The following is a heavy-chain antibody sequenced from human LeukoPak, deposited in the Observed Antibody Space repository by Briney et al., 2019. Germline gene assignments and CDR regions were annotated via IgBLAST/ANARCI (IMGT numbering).Heavy chain of an antibody. D-gene: IGHD5-18*01. CDR3: ARRIQLWLRRWFDP. J-gene: IGHJ5*02. V-gene: IGHV4-61*02. CDR1: GGSISSGSYY. Sequence: SETLSLTCTVSGGSISSGSYYWSWIRQPAGKGLEWIGRIYTSGSTNYNPSLKSRVTISVDTSKNQFSLKLSSVTAADTAVYYCARRIQLWLRRWFDPWGQGTLVTVSS. CDR2: IYTSGST.